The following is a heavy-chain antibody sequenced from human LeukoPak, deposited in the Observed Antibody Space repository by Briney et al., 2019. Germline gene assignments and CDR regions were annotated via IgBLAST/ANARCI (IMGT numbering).Heavy chain of an antibody. V-gene: IGHV1-18*01. Sequence: GASVKVSCKASGYTFTSFGINWVRQAPGQGPEWMGWIRPDNGDTDYAQKFQGRLTITTDTSTTTAYMELRSLKSDDTAVYYCARKMGYTSNWSTDYWGQGTLVTVSS. J-gene: IGHJ4*02. CDR1: GYTFTSFG. CDR3: ARKMGYTSNWSTDY. CDR2: IRPDNGDT. D-gene: IGHD6-13*01.